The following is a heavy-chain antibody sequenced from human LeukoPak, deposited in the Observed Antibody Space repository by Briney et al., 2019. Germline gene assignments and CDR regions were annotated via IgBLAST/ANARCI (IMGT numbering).Heavy chain of an antibody. CDR2: IHYDGSNK. CDR3: AKDHGGSFDY. V-gene: IGHV3-30*02. Sequence: GGSLRLSCAASGFTFSGYGMHWVRQAPGKGLEWVAFIHYDGSNKYYADSVKGRFTISRDNSKNTLYLRTNSLGAEDTAVYYCAKDHGGSFDYWGQGTLVTVSS. CDR1: GFTFSGYG. D-gene: IGHD4-23*01. J-gene: IGHJ4*02.